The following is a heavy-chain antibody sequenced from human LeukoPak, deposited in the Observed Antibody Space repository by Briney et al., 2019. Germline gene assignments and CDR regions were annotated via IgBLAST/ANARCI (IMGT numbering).Heavy chain of an antibody. J-gene: IGHJ6*03. V-gene: IGHV1-2*02. CDR2: INPNSGGT. CDR3: ARDDFRNYYYYMDV. CDR1: GYTFTGYY. Sequence: ASVKVSCKASGYTFTGYYMHWVRQAPGQGLEWMGWINPNSGGTNYAQKFQGRVTMTRDTSISTAYMELSRLRSDDTAVYYCARDDFRNYYYYMDVWGKGTTVTISS. D-gene: IGHD3/OR15-3a*01.